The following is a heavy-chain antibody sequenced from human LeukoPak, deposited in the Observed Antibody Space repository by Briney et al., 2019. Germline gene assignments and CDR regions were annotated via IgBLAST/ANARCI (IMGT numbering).Heavy chain of an antibody. Sequence: GGSLRLSCAAPEFTFSSYTMNWVRQAPGKGLEWVSSISSNNNYIYYADSVKGRLTISRDNAKNSLYLQMNSLRAEDTAVYYCATYNWNYEADYWGQGTLVTVSS. CDR3: ATYNWNYEADY. CDR2: ISSNNNYI. D-gene: IGHD1-7*01. V-gene: IGHV3-21*01. CDR1: EFTFSSYT. J-gene: IGHJ4*02.